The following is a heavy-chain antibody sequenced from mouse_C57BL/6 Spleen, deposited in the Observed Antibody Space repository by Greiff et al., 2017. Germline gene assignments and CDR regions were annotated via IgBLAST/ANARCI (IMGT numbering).Heavy chain of an antibody. CDR3: ARNSAQATSYYFGY. V-gene: IGHV2-9-1*01. Sequence: VQLQQSGPGLVAPSQSLSISCTVSGFSLTSYAISWVRQPPGKGLEWLGVIWTGGGTNYNSALKSRLSISKDNSKSQVFLKMNSLQTDDTARYYCARNSAQATSYYFGYWGQGTTLAVSS. CDR1: GFSLTSYA. J-gene: IGHJ2*01. D-gene: IGHD3-2*02. CDR2: IWTGGGT.